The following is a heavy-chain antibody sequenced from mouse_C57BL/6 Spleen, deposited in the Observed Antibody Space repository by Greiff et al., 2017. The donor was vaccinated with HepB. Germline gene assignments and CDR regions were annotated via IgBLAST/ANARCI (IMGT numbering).Heavy chain of an antibody. Sequence: EVMLMESGEGLVKPGGSLKLSCAASGFTFSSYAMSWVRQTPEKRLEWVAYISSGGDYIYYADTVKGRFTISRDNARNTLYLQMSSLKSEDTAMYYSTREGFYFDYWGQGTTLTVSS. D-gene: IGHD3-3*01. CDR2: ISSGGDYI. J-gene: IGHJ2*01. CDR3: TREGFYFDY. CDR1: GFTFSSYA. V-gene: IGHV5-9-1*02.